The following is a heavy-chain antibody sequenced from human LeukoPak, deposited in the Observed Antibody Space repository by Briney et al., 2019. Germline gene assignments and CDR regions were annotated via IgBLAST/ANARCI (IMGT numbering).Heavy chain of an antibody. D-gene: IGHD1-26*01. CDR1: GFTFSSYS. J-gene: IGHJ4*02. V-gene: IGHV3-21*01. CDR3: ARDREGPFDY. Sequence: KPGGSLRLSXAASGFTFSSYSMNWVRQAPGKGLEWASSISSSSSYIYYADSVKGRFTISRDNAKNSLYLQMNSLRAEDTAVYYCARDREGPFDYWGQGTLVTVSS. CDR2: ISSSSSYI.